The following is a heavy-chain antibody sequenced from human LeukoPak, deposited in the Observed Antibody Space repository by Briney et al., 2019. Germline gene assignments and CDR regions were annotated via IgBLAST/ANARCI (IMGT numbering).Heavy chain of an antibody. Sequence: PSETLSLTCTVSGYSISSGYYWGWIRQPPGKGLEWTGSIYHSGSTYYNPSLKSRVTISVDTSKNQFSLKLSSVTAADTAVYYCARDDFWSGPDAFDIWGQGTMVTVSS. CDR2: IYHSGST. CDR1: GYSISSGYY. D-gene: IGHD3-3*01. CDR3: ARDDFWSGPDAFDI. J-gene: IGHJ3*02. V-gene: IGHV4-38-2*02.